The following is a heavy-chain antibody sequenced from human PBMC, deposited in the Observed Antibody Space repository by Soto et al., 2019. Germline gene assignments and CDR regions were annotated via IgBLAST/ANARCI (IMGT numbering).Heavy chain of an antibody. J-gene: IGHJ5*02. V-gene: IGHV3-74*01. D-gene: IGHD4-17*01. CDR2: INSDGSSA. CDR1: GFTFSSYW. CDR3: ARAYGGNPALFDP. Sequence: PGGSLSLSCAASGFTFSSYWMHWVRQAPEKGLVWVSRINSDGSSANYADSVMGRFTFSRDNSKNTLYLQMNSLRAEDTAVYYCARAYGGNPALFDPWGKGTLGTVSS.